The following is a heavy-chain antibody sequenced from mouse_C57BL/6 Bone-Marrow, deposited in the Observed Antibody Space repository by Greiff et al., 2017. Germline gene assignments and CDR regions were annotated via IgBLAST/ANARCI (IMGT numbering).Heavy chain of an antibody. Sequence: QVQLQQSGAELVKPGASVKISCKASGYAFSSYWMNWVKQRPGKGLEWIGQLYPGDGDTNYNGKFKGKATLTADKSSSTAYMQLSSLTSEDSAVYFCARHPTYYGSSYGNYYFDYWGQGTTLTVSS. CDR1: GYAFSSYW. CDR3: ARHPTYYGSSYGNYYFDY. D-gene: IGHD1-1*01. CDR2: LYPGDGDT. J-gene: IGHJ2*01. V-gene: IGHV1-80*01.